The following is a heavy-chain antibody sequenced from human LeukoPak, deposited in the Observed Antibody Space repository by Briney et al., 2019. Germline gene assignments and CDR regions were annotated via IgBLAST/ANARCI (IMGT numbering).Heavy chain of an antibody. CDR3: ARRGDTPMIGDH. J-gene: IGHJ4*02. V-gene: IGHV3-48*03. CDR2: LSNTGNI. Sequence: GGSLILSCAASGCTFSSYVMNWVRPAPGKGLGWLSYLSNTGNIHYAQSVKGRFTISRDNAKNSLYLQMDGLRAEDTAVYYCARRGDTPMIGDHWGQGILVTVAS. CDR1: GCTFSSYV. D-gene: IGHD5-18*01.